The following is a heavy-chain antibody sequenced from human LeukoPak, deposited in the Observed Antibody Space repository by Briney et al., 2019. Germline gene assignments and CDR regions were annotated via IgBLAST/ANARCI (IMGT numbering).Heavy chain of an antibody. Sequence: PGGSLRLSCAASGFTFSSYGMHWVRQAPGKGLEWVAVIWYDGSNKYYADSVKGRFTISRDNSKNTLYLQMNSLRAEDTAVYYCARDSYYDFGGGYNMYYYSYGMDAWGQGTTVTASS. CDR1: GFTFSSYG. V-gene: IGHV3-33*01. D-gene: IGHD3-3*01. CDR2: IWYDGSNK. J-gene: IGHJ6*02. CDR3: ARDSYYDFGGGYNMYYYSYGMDA.